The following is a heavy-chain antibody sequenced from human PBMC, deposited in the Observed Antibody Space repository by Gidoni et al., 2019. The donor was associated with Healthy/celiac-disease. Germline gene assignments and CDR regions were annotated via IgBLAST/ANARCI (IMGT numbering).Heavy chain of an antibody. V-gene: IGHV1-8*01. CDR2: MNPNSGNT. D-gene: IGHD6-6*01. J-gene: IGHJ6*02. CDR3: ARKWQLGRYYYYGMDV. CDR1: GYTFTSYD. Sequence: QVQLVQSGAEVKKPGASVKVSCKASGYTFTSYDLNWVRQATGQGLEWMGWMNPNSGNTGYAQKFQGRVTMTRNTSISTAYMELSSLRSEDTAVYYCARKWQLGRYYYYGMDVWGQGTTVTVSS.